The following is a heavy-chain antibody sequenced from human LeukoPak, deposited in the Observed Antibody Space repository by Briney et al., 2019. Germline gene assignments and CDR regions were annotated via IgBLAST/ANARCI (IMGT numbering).Heavy chain of an antibody. CDR1: GFTFSMYA. J-gene: IGHJ6*02. CDR2: ISSDGGST. CDR3: VNYGMDV. Sequence: PGGSLRLSCAASGFTFSMYAIHWVRRAPGKGLEYVSAISSDGGSTYYANSVKGRFTISRDNSKNTLYLQMGSLRTENMAVYYCVNYGMDVWGQGTTVTVSS. V-gene: IGHV3-64*01.